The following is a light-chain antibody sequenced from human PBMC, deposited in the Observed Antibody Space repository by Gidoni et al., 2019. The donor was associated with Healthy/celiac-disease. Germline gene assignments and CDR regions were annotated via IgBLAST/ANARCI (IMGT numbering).Light chain of an antibody. J-gene: IGKJ3*01. V-gene: IGKV1-9*01. Sequence: IQFTQSPSFLSASVGDRVTITCRASQGISSYLAWYQQKPGKAPKLLIYAASTLQSGVPSRFSGSGSGTEVTLTISSLQPEDFATYYCQQLNSYLPFTFGPGTKVDIK. CDR3: QQLNSYLPFT. CDR2: AAS. CDR1: QGISSY.